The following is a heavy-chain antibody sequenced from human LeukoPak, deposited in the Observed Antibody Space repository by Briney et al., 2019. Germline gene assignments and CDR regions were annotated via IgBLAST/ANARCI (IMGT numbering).Heavy chain of an antibody. Sequence: ASVKVSCKASGYTFTSYYMHWVRQAPVQGLEWMGVINPSGGSTSYHQKFQGRVTMTRDTSTSTVYMELSRLRSEDTAVYYCARGVDIVLMVYAVPSSDFDYWGQGTLVTVSS. CDR3: ARGVDIVLMVYAVPSSDFDY. CDR2: INPSGGST. D-gene: IGHD2-8*01. J-gene: IGHJ4*02. CDR1: GYTFTSYY. V-gene: IGHV1-46*01.